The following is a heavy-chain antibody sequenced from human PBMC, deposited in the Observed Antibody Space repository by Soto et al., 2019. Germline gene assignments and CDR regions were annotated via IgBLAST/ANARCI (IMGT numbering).Heavy chain of an antibody. Sequence: PGESLKISCKGSGYSFTSYWIGWVRQMPGKGLEWMGIIYPGDSDTRYSPSFQGQVTISADKSISTAYLQWSSLKASDTAMYYCARLFSRKKEATYYYFMDVWGKGTMVTVSS. D-gene: IGHD5-12*01. CDR2: IYPGDSDT. CDR1: GYSFTSYW. CDR3: ARLFSRKKEATYYYFMDV. J-gene: IGHJ6*03. V-gene: IGHV5-51*01.